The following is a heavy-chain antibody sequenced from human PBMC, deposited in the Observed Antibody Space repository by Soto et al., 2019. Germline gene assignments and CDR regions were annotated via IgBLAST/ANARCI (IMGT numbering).Heavy chain of an antibody. V-gene: IGHV3-23*01. CDR2: ISGSGGST. D-gene: IGHD3-10*01. CDR1: GFTFSSYA. Sequence: PGGSLRLSCAASGFTFSSYAMSWVRQAPGKGLEWVSAISGSGGSTYYADSVKGRFTISRDNSKNTLYLQMNSLRAEDTAVYYCARTYGSGSLNWFDPWGQGTLVTVSS. CDR3: ARTYGSGSLNWFDP. J-gene: IGHJ5*02.